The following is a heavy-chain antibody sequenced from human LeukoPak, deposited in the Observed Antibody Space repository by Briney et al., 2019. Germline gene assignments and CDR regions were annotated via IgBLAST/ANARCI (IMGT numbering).Heavy chain of an antibody. V-gene: IGHV4-34*01. CDR2: INHSGST. CDR1: GGSFSGYY. CDR3: ARGATLGSSSWYYLDY. J-gene: IGHJ4*02. D-gene: IGHD6-13*01. Sequence: SETLSLTCAVYGGSFSGYYWSWIRQPPGKGLEWIGEINHSGSTNYNPSLKSRVTISVDTSKNQFSLKLSSVSAADTAVYYCARGATLGSSSWYYLDYWGQGTLVTVSS.